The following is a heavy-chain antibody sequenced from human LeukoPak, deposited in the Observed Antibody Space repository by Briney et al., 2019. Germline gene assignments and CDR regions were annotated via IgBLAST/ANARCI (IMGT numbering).Heavy chain of an antibody. CDR2: INHSGST. J-gene: IGHJ4*02. CDR3: ASVSSDDSSGSDY. D-gene: IGHD3-22*01. V-gene: IGHV4-34*01. Sequence: SETLSLTCAVYGGSYSGYYWSLIRQPPGKGLEWIGEINHSGSTNYNPSLKSRVTISVDTSKNQFSLKLSSVTAADTAVYYCASVSSDDSSGSDYWGQGTLVTVSS. CDR1: GGSYSGYY.